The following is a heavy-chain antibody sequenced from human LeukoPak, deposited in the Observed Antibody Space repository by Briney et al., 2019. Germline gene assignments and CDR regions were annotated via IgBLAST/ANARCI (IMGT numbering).Heavy chain of an antibody. Sequence: PSHTLSPTCALYGGSFSGTYRNWIRHPPKNGLEWNGEIIHSGTTNYNPSLKSRVTMSVDTSRNQFSLRLSSVTAADTAVYYCARSYDYLWGSHRYTPTFDSWGQGTLVTVSS. J-gene: IGHJ4*02. CDR3: ARSYDYLWGSHRYTPTFDS. CDR1: GGSFSGTY. V-gene: IGHV4-34*12. CDR2: IIHSGTT. D-gene: IGHD3-16*02.